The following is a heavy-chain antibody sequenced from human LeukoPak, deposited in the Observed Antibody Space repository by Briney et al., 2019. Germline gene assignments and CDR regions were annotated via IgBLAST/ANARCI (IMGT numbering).Heavy chain of an antibody. D-gene: IGHD5-18*01. V-gene: IGHV3-23*01. CDR2: ISGSGGST. Sequence: GGSLRLSCAASGFTFSSYGMSWVRQAPGKGLEWVSAISGSGGSTYYADSVKGRFTISRDNSKNTLYLQMNSLRAEDTAVYYCAKGRYSYGQVPLDYWGQGTLVTVSS. CDR1: GFTFSSYG. J-gene: IGHJ4*02. CDR3: AKGRYSYGQVPLDY.